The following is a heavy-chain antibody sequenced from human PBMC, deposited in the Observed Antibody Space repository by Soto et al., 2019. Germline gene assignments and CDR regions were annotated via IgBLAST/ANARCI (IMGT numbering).Heavy chain of an antibody. Sequence: PSETLSLTCTVSGGSISSGGYYWSWIRQHPGKGLEWIGYIYYSGSTYYNPSLKSRVTISVDTSKNQFSLKLSSVTAVDTAVYYCASDILTGGRWWLQHWGQGTLVTVSS. V-gene: IGHV4-31*03. J-gene: IGHJ1*01. CDR2: IYYSGST. D-gene: IGHD3-9*01. CDR3: ASDILTGGRWWLQH. CDR1: GGSISSGGYY.